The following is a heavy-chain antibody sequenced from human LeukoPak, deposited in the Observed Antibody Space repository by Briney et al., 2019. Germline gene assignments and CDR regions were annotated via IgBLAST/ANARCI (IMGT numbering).Heavy chain of an antibody. Sequence: GRSLRLSCAASAFTVRSNYMNWVRQVPGKGLEGVSVIYSCGSTYSADSVKGRFTISRDNSKNTLYLQMNSLRAEDTGVYYCATELIRDSGRGGGDHWGQGALVTVSP. D-gene: IGHD3-10*01. J-gene: IGHJ4*02. CDR1: AFTVRSNY. CDR3: ATELIRDSGRGGGDH. CDR2: IYSCGST. V-gene: IGHV3-66*01.